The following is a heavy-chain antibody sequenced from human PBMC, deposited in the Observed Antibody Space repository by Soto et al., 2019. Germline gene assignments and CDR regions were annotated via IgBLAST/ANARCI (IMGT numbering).Heavy chain of an antibody. J-gene: IGHJ6*02. CDR2: IYESGTT. V-gene: IGHV4-31*03. CDR3: ARDRGFGMDA. Sequence: QVPLQESGPGLVKPSQTLSLTCTVSGGSINGGRYYWNWIRQHPGKGLEWIGYIYESGTTDYNPSLKIRVIISEDTSKNQFSLRLSSVTAADTAIYYCARDRGFGMDAWGQGTMVIVSS. CDR1: GGSINGGRYY.